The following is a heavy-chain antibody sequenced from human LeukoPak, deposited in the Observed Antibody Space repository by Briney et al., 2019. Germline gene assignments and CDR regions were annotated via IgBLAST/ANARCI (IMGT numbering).Heavy chain of an antibody. V-gene: IGHV4-59*01. J-gene: IGHJ5*02. CDR2: IYYSGST. CDR1: GGSISGYY. Sequence: SETLSLTCTVSGGSISGYYWSWIRQPPGKGLEWIGYIYYSGSTNYNPSLKSRVTISLDTSKNQFSLKLLSVTAADTAVYYCARIIEGYNWFDPWGQGTLVTVSS. CDR3: ARIIEGYNWFDP.